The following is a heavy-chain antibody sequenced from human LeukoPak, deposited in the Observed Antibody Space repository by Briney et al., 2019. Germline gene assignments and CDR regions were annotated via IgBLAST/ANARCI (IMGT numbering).Heavy chain of an antibody. CDR2: ISSSGSTI. Sequence: PGGSLRLSCAASGFTFSDYYMSWIRQAPGKGLEWVSYISSSGSTIYYADSVKGRFTISRDNAKSSLYLQMNSLRAEDTAVYYCARTRGIVVVPAATDYWGQGTLVTVSS. J-gene: IGHJ4*02. D-gene: IGHD2-2*01. CDR3: ARTRGIVVVPAATDY. V-gene: IGHV3-11*04. CDR1: GFTFSDYY.